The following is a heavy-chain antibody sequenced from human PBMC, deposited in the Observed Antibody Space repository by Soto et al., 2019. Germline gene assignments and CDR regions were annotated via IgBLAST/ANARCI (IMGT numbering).Heavy chain of an antibody. V-gene: IGHV3-33*08. CDR1: GFTFSSCG. CDR2: IWYDGSNK. CDR3: ARNIVVVPAANHYYSYYGIDV. Sequence: VQLVESGGGLVQPGGSLRLSCAASGFTFSSCGMHWVRQAPGKGLEWVAVIWYDGSNKYYADSVKGRFTISRDNSTNTLYLQMNSLRAEDTAVYYCARNIVVVPAANHYYSYYGIDVWGQGTTVTVSS. J-gene: IGHJ6*02. D-gene: IGHD2-2*01.